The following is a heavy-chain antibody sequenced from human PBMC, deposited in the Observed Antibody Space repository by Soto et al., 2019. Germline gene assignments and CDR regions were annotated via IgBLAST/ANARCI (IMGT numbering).Heavy chain of an antibody. Sequence: PGGSLRLSCAASGFTFSSYAMHWVRQAPGKGLEWVAVISYDGSNKYYADSVKGRFTISRDNSKNTLYLQMNSLRAEDTAVYYCARDGGMITFGGVIVKGPRHFDYWGQGTLVTVSS. CDR2: ISYDGSNK. CDR1: GFTFSSYA. V-gene: IGHV3-30-3*01. J-gene: IGHJ4*02. CDR3: ARDGGMITFGGVIVKGPRHFDY. D-gene: IGHD3-16*02.